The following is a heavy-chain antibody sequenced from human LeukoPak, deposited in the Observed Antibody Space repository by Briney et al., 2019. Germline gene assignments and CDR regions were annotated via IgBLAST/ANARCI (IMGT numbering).Heavy chain of an antibody. Sequence: PSQTLSLTCAVSGGSISSGGYSWSWIRQPPGKGLEWIGYIYHSGSTYYNPSLKSRVTISVDRSKNQFSLKLSSVTAADTAVYYCARSFSGYYYFDYWGQGTLATVSS. J-gene: IGHJ4*02. CDR3: ARSFSGYYYFDY. V-gene: IGHV4-30-2*01. D-gene: IGHD3-22*01. CDR2: IYHSGST. CDR1: GGSISSGGYS.